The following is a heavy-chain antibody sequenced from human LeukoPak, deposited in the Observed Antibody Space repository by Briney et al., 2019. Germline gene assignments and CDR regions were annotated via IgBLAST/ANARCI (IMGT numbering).Heavy chain of an antibody. CDR2: INPDGTVT. CDR3: VRDSPSGFFDL. D-gene: IGHD6-19*01. J-gene: IGHJ2*01. V-gene: IGHV3-74*01. Sequence: GGSLRLSCAASGFTFNTYWTHWVRQAPGKGLVWVSPINPDGTVTTYADSVKGRFTISRDNAKNTLYLQMNSLKAEDTAVYYCVRDSPSGFFDLWGRGTLVTVSS. CDR1: GFTFNTYW.